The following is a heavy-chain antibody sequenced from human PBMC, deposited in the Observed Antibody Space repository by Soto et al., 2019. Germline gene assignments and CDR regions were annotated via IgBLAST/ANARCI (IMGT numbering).Heavy chain of an antibody. D-gene: IGHD2-15*01. CDR3: ARDSPRITPNYGMDV. CDR2: INPSGGST. Sequence: ASVKVSCKASGYTFTSYYMHWVRQAPGQGLEWMGIINPSGGSTSYAQKFQGRVTMTRDTSTSTVYMELSSLRSEDTAVYYCARDSPRITPNYGMDVWGQGTTVTVSS. V-gene: IGHV1-46*01. J-gene: IGHJ6*02. CDR1: GYTFTSYY.